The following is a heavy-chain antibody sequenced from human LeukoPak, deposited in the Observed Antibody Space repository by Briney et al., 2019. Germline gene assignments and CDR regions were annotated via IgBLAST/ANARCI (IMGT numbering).Heavy chain of an antibody. D-gene: IGHD2-2*01. J-gene: IGHJ4*02. Sequence: GGSLPLQCAASGFTFSSYAMSWVRQAPGKGLEWVSAIGGSGTSTFYADSVEGRFSISRDNSKNTLYLQMNSLRAEDTAVYYCAKYPGVLPAAIENRGQGTPVTVSS. CDR2: IGGSGTST. V-gene: IGHV3-23*01. CDR3: AKYPGVLPAAIEN. CDR1: GFTFSSYA.